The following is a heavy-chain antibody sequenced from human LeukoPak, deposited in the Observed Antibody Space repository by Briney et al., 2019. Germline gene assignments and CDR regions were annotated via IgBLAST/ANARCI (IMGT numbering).Heavy chain of an antibody. CDR1: GGSISSSSYY. D-gene: IGHD2-15*01. CDR2: IYYSGST. CDR3: ARGLYVVVVAADPPVDEDAFDI. Sequence: SETLSLTCTVSGGSISSSSYYWGWIRQPPGKGLEWIGSIYYSGSTYYNPSLKSRVTISVDTSKNQFSLKLSSLTAADTALYYCARGLYVVVVAADPPVDEDAFDIWGQGTMVTVSS. V-gene: IGHV4-39*07. J-gene: IGHJ3*02.